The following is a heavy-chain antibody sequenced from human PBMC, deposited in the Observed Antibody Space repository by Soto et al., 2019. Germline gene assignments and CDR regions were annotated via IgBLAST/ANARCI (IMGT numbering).Heavy chain of an antibody. Sequence: SETLSLTCTVSGGSISSGGYYWSWIRQHPGKGLEWIGYIYYRGSTYYNPSLKSRVTISVDTSKNQFSLKLSSVTAADTAVYYCARDRAGGNSYYYYGMDVWGQGTTVTVSS. D-gene: IGHD2-21*02. CDR1: GGSISSGGYY. CDR3: ARDRAGGNSYYYYGMDV. CDR2: IYYRGST. J-gene: IGHJ6*02. V-gene: IGHV4-31*03.